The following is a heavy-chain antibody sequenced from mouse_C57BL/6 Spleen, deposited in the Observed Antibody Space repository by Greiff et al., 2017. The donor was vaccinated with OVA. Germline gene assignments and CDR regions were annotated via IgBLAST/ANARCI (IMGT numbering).Heavy chain of an antibody. CDR1: GYTFTSYW. CDR3: ARGRLDYDEHFDV. CDR2: IDPSDSET. D-gene: IGHD2-4*01. Sequence: QVQLQQPGAELVRPGSSVKLSCKASGYTFTSYWMHWVKQRPIQGLEWIGNIDPSDSETHYNQKFKDKATLTVDKSSSTAYMQLSSLTSEDSAVYYCARGRLDYDEHFDVWGTGTTVTVSS. J-gene: IGHJ1*03. V-gene: IGHV1-52*01.